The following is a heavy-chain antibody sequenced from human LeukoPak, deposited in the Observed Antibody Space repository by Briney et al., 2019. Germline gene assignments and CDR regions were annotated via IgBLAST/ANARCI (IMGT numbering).Heavy chain of an antibody. J-gene: IGHJ4*02. CDR2: ISGSGGST. D-gene: IGHD2-15*01. CDR3: AKALSGGRGFDY. CDR1: GFTFSSYG. Sequence: PGGSLRLSCAASGFTFSSYGMSWVRQAPGKGLEWVSAISGSGGSTYYADSVKGRFTISRDNSKNTLYLQMNSLRAEDTAVYYCAKALSGGRGFDYWGQGTLVTVSS. V-gene: IGHV3-23*01.